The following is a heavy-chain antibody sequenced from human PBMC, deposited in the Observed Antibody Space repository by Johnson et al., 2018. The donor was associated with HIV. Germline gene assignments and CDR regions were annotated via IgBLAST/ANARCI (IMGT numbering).Heavy chain of an antibody. J-gene: IGHJ3*02. D-gene: IGHD5-18*01. CDR3: ARGLIIQLWLQAAFDI. CDR1: GFTFSSYG. Sequence: VQLVESGGGVVQPGGSLRLSCAASGFTFSSYGMHWVRQAPGKGLEWVSYISGSGNSIYYADSVKGRFTISRDNAKNSLYLQMNSLRAEDTAVYYCARGLIIQLWLQAAFDIWGQGTMVTVSS. V-gene: IGHV3-48*04. CDR2: ISGSGNSI.